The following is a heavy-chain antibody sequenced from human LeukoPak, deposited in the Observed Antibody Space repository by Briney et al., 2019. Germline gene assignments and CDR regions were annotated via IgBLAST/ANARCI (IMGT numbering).Heavy chain of an antibody. J-gene: IGHJ6*02. D-gene: IGHD4-17*01. CDR3: ARVITVTTGDSYYYYGMDV. CDR1: GYTFTSYG. V-gene: IGHV1-18*01. Sequence: GASVKVSCKASGYTFTSYGISWVRQAPGQGLEWMGWISAYNGNTNYAQKLQGRVTMTTDTSTSTAYMELRSLRSDDTAVYYCARVITVTTGDSYYYYGMDVWGQGTLVTVSS. CDR2: ISAYNGNT.